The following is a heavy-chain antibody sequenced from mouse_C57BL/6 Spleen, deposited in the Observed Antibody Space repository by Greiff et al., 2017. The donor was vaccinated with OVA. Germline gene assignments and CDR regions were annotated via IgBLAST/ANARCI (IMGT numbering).Heavy chain of an antibody. CDR1: GFTFSSYA. D-gene: IGHD1-1*01. CDR2: ISSGGDYI. V-gene: IGHV5-9-1*02. Sequence: EVQGVESGEGLVKPGGSLKLSCAASGFTFSSYAMSWVRQTPEKRLEWVAYISSGGDYIYYADTVKGRFTISRDNARNTLYLQMSSLKSEDTAMYYCTRDRDYGSSYGAMDYWGQGTSVTVSS. J-gene: IGHJ4*01. CDR3: TRDRDYGSSYGAMDY.